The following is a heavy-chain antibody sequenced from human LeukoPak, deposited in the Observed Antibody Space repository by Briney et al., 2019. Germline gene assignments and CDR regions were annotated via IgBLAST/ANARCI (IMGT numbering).Heavy chain of an antibody. J-gene: IGHJ4*02. Sequence: GGSLRLSRAASGFTFSSYSMNWVRQAPGKGLEWVSSISSSSSYIYYADSVKGRFTISRDNAKNSLYLQMNSLRAEDTAVYYCARSVGATTWYYWGQGTLVTVSS. V-gene: IGHV3-21*01. CDR1: GFTFSSYS. CDR3: ARSVGATTWYY. CDR2: ISSSSSYI. D-gene: IGHD1-26*01.